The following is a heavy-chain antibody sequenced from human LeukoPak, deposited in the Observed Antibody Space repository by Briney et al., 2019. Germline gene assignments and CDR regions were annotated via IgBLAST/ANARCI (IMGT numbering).Heavy chain of an antibody. CDR2: INWNGGST. V-gene: IGHV3-20*04. Sequence: GGSLRLSCAASGFTFDDYGMSWVRQAPGKGLEWVSGINWNGGSTGYADSVKGRFTISRDNAKNSLYLQMNSLRAEDTALYYCARGGLMRATVTNPCWYFDLWGRGTLVTVSS. CDR3: ARGGLMRATVTNPCWYFDL. J-gene: IGHJ2*01. D-gene: IGHD4-17*01. CDR1: GFTFDDYG.